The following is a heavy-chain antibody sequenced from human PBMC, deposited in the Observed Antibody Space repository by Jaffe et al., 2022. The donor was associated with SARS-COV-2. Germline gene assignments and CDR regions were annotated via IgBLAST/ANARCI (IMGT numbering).Heavy chain of an antibody. CDR2: ISGTGGRT. J-gene: IGHJ4*02. Sequence: EVQLLESGGGLVQPGGSLRLSCAASGFTFTDYAMSWVRQAPGKGLQWVSAISGTGGRTYYADSVKGRFTISRDDSKNTLYLQMNSLRAEDTALYYCAKELGGSRPFDCWGQGTLVTVSS. V-gene: IGHV3-23*01. CDR3: AKELGGSRPFDC. CDR1: GFTFTDYA. D-gene: IGHD2-15*01.